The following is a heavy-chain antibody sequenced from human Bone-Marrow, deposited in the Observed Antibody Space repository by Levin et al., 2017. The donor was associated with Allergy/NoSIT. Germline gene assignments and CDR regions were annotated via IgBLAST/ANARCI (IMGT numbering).Heavy chain of an antibody. J-gene: IGHJ6*02. Sequence: GGSLRLSCAASGFTFSSGSMNWVRQAPGKGLEWVSYISSTSSIINYADSVKGRFTISRDNVKNSLFLQMNSLRAEDTAVYYCAKWLDVWGQGTTVTVSS. D-gene: IGHD5-12*01. CDR1: GFTFSSGS. CDR2: ISSTSSII. CDR3: AKWLDV. V-gene: IGHV3-48*01.